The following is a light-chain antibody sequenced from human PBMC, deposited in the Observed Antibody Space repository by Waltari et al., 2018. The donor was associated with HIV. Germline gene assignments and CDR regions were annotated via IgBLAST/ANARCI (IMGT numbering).Light chain of an antibody. CDR1: QNINNY. V-gene: IGKV1-39*01. Sequence: DIQMTQSPSSLSASVGDTVTITCRASQNINNYLNWYQQRPGKPPNLLIYGASSLQPGVPSRISARTSGANFTLTITRLQPEDFASYYCQQSFSAAITLGQGTRL. J-gene: IGKJ5*01. CDR3: QQSFSAAIT. CDR2: GAS.